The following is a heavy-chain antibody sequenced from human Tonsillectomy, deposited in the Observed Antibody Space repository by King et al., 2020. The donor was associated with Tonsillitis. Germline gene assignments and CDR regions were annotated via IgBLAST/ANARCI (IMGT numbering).Heavy chain of an antibody. CDR2: IFSGGST. CDR1: GFTVSSNY. J-gene: IGHJ6*02. CDR3: ARDRGLSLYYYYGMDV. Sequence: VQLVESGGGLIQPGGSLRLSCAASGFTVSSNYMSWVRQAPGKGLEWVSVIFSGGSTYYADSVKGRFTISSDNSKNKLYLQMNSLRAEDTAVYYCARDRGLSLYYYYGMDVWGQGTTVTVSS. D-gene: IGHD3-10*01. V-gene: IGHV3-53*01.